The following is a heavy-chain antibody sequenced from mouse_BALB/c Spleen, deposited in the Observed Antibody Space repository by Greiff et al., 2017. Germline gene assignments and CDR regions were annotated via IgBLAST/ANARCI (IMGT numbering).Heavy chain of an antibody. CDR1: GFTFSDYG. V-gene: IGHV5-15*02. CDR2: ISNLAYSI. D-gene: IGHD2-2*01. CDR3: ARDLFGYYFDY. J-gene: IGHJ2*01. Sequence: EVKLVESGGGLVQPGGSRKLSCAASGFTFSDYGMAWVRQAPGKGPGWVAFISNLAYSIYYADTVTGRFTISRENAKNTLYLEMSSLRSEDTAMYYCARDLFGYYFDYWGQGTTLTVSS.